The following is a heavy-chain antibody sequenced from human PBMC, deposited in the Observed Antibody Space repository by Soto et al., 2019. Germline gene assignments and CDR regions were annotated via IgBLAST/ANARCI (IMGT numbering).Heavy chain of an antibody. Sequence: GASVQVSCKASGGTFSSYAISWVRQAPGQGLEWMGGIIPIFGTANYAQKFQGRVTITADESTSTAYMELSSLRSEDTAVYYCARSSEKTVLHRLTESLLHWGQGTLVTVSS. CDR3: ARSSEKTVLHRLTESLLH. CDR1: GGTFSSYA. J-gene: IGHJ1*01. D-gene: IGHD2-8*01. V-gene: IGHV1-69*13. CDR2: IIPIFGTA.